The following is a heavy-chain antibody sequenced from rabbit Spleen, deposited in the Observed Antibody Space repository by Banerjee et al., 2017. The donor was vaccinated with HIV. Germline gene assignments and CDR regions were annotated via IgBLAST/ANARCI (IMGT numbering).Heavy chain of an antibody. V-gene: IGHV1S45*01. J-gene: IGHJ4*01. CDR1: GFTISSTYW. Sequence: QQQVEESGGGLVKPGASLTLTCKASGFTISSTYWICWVRQAPGKGLEWIACIVAGGSGSTYYASWAKGRFTISKTSSTTVTLQMTSLTVADTATYFCARDDGSYDYIDVYFNLWGQGTLVTVS. CDR3: ARDDGSYDYIDVYFNL. CDR2: IVAGGSGST. D-gene: IGHD6-1*01.